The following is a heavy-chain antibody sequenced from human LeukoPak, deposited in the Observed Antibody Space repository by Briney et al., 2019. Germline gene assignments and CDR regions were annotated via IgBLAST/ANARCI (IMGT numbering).Heavy chain of an antibody. V-gene: IGHV3-43*02. CDR3: AKDVSGSIDS. J-gene: IGHJ4*02. D-gene: IGHD5/OR15-5a*01. CDR2: ISGDGGRT. CDR1: GFIFSDYN. Sequence: PGGSLRLSCAAPGFIFSDYNMHWVRQVPGKGLEWVSIISGDGGRTSYADSVKGRVTISRDNSKNSLYLQMNSLRTEDTAFYYCAKDVSGSIDSWGQGTLVTVSS.